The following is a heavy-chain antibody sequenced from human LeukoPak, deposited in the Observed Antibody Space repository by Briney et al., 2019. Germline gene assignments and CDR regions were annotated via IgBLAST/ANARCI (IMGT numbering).Heavy chain of an antibody. D-gene: IGHD3-22*01. J-gene: IGHJ4*02. V-gene: IGHV3-7*01. CDR1: GFTFSSYW. CDR3: ARDTYYYDSSGYYRFDY. CDR2: IKQDGSEK. Sequence: PGGSLRLSCAASGFTFSSYWMSWVRQAPGKGLEWVANIKQDGSEKYYVDSVKGRFTISRDNAKNSLYLQMNSLRAEDTAVYYCARDTYYYDSSGYYRFDYWGQGTLVTVSS.